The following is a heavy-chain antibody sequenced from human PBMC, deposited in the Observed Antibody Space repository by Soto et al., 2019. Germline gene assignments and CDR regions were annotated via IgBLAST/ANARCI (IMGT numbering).Heavy chain of an antibody. CDR3: ARDKATTVTTPYYFGIDV. Sequence: QVQQHQWGAGLLKPSETLSLTCAVDDGYFSTYYWNWIRQSPGKGLEWIGKINYSGSNNYNPSLKSRVTISQDTSKNQFSLKLTSVTAADTAVYYCARDKATTVTTPYYFGIDVWGQGTTVTVSS. J-gene: IGHJ6*02. CDR1: DGYFSTYY. D-gene: IGHD4-17*01. CDR2: INYSGSN. V-gene: IGHV4-34*01.